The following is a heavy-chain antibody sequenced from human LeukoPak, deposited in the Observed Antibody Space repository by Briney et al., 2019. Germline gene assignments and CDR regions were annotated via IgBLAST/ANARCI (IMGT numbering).Heavy chain of an antibody. CDR2: ISSSGSTI. CDR1: GFTFSSFA. Sequence: GGSLRLSCSASGFTFSSFAMSWVRQAPGKGLEWVSYISSSGSTIYYADSVKGRFTISRDNAKNSLYLQMNSLRAEDTAVYYCARDIAPVLVDYWGQGTLVTVSS. V-gene: IGHV3-48*04. J-gene: IGHJ4*02. CDR3: ARDIAPVLVDY. D-gene: IGHD3-3*02.